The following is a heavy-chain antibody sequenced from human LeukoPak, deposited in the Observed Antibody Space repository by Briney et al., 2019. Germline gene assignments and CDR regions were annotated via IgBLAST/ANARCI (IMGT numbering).Heavy chain of an antibody. CDR1: GFTFSSYG. J-gene: IGHJ6*02. CDR2: ISYDGSNK. V-gene: IGHV3-30*18. D-gene: IGHD5-18*01. CDR3: AKHRGYSYGPLGMDV. Sequence: GRSLRLSCAASGFTFSSYGMHWVRQAPGKGLEWVAVISYDGSNKYYADSVKGRFTISRDNPKNTLYLQMNSLRAEDTAVYYCAKHRGYSYGPLGMDVWGQGTTVTVSS.